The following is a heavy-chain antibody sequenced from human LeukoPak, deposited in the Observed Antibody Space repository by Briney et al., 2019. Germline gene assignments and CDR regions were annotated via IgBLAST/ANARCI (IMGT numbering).Heavy chain of an antibody. V-gene: IGHV1-18*04. D-gene: IGHD6-13*01. J-gene: IGHJ4*02. CDR1: GYTFTNYG. CDR3: ARDAAAAETDY. CDR2: ISAYNGNT. Sequence: ASGKVPCKASGYTFTNYGISWVRTAPGQGREWMGWISAYNGNTNYAQKLQGRVTMTTDTSTSTAYMELRSLRSDDTAVYYCARDAAAAETDYWGQGTLVTVSS.